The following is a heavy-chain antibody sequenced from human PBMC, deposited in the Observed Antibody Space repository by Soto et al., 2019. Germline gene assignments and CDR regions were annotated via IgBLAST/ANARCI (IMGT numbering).Heavy chain of an antibody. CDR3: AKERNKYSSALLGRYFNY. CDR1: GFPFSSYV. D-gene: IGHD3-22*01. V-gene: IGHV3-23*01. CDR2: LSGGGSNT. Sequence: EVQLLESGGGLVQRGGSLRLSCAASGFPFSSYVMSWVRQAPGKGLEWVSGLSGGGSNTFYADSVKGRFTISRDNSKNTLILQMNSLRAEYTADYYCAKERNKYSSALLGRYFNYGCQGIWVTVSS. J-gene: IGHJ4*02.